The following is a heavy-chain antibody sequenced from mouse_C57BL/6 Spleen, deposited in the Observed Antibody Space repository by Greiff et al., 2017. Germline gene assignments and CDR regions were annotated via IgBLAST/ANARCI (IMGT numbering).Heavy chain of an antibody. Sequence: EVQLQESGPGLVKPSQSLSLTCSVTGYSITSGYYWNWIRQFPGNKLEWMGYISYDGSNNYNPALKNRISITRDTSKNQFFLKLNSVTTEDTATYYCAYGYDAFDYWGQGTTLTVSS. CDR1: GYSITSGYY. CDR3: AYGYDAFDY. J-gene: IGHJ2*01. D-gene: IGHD2-2*01. CDR2: ISYDGSN. V-gene: IGHV3-6*01.